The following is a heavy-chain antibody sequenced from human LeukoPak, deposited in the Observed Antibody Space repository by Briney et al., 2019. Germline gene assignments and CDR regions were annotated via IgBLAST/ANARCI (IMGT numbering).Heavy chain of an antibody. J-gene: IGHJ4*02. CDR2: ISSSSSYI. D-gene: IGHD3-10*01. V-gene: IGHV3-21*01. Sequence: GGSLRLSCAASGFTFSSYSMNWVRQAPGKGLEWVSSISSSSSYIYYADSVKGRFTISRDNAKNSLYLQMNSLRAEDTAVYYCASGMVRGVRDYWGQGTLVTVSS. CDR1: GFTFSSYS. CDR3: ASGMVRGVRDY.